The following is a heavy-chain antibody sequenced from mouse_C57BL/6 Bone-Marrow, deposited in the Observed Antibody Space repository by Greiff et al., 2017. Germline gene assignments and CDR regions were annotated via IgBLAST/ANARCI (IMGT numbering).Heavy chain of an antibody. V-gene: IGHV1-54*01. D-gene: IGHD4-1*01. CDR3: ARPESWDAWFAY. CDR1: GYAFTNSL. CDR2: INPGSGGT. J-gene: IGHJ3*01. Sequence: VQLQESGAELVRPGTSVKVSCKASGYAFTNSLIAWVKQRPGQGLEWIGVINPGSGGTNYNEKFKGKATLTVDKSSSTAYMQLSSLTSEDSAVYFCARPESWDAWFAYWGQGTLVTVSA.